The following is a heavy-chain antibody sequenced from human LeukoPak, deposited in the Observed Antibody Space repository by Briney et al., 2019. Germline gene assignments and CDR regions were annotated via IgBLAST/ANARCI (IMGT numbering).Heavy chain of an antibody. D-gene: IGHD3-16*02. Sequence: ASVKVSCKASGYTFTSYDINWVRQATGQGVEWMGWMNPNSSNTGYAQKFQGRVTITRNTSISTAYMELSSLRSEDTAVYYCARAYYDYVWGSYRLMAFDIWGQGTMVTVSS. CDR3: ARAYYDYVWGSYRLMAFDI. J-gene: IGHJ3*02. CDR1: GYTFTSYD. CDR2: MNPNSSNT. V-gene: IGHV1-8*03.